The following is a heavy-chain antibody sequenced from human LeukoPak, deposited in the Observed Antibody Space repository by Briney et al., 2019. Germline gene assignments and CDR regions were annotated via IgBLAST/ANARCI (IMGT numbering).Heavy chain of an antibody. J-gene: IGHJ4*02. CDR1: GFSFSTYW. CDR2: IKQGGSEK. V-gene: IGHV3-7*01. D-gene: IGHD5-24*01. Sequence: PGGSLRLSCATSGFSFSTYWMSWVRQAPGKGLEWVANIKQGGSEKYYVDSVKGRFTISRDNAKNSLYLQMNSLRSEDTAVYYCARGGGKDGCNLYYFDFWGQGTLVTVSS. CDR3: ARGGGKDGCNLYYFDF.